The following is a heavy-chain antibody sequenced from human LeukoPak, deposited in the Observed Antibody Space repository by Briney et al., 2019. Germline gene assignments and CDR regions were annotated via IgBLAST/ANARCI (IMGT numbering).Heavy chain of an antibody. Sequence: GGSLRLSCAASGFTFRNYWMGWVRQAPGEGLEWVANTKPDGSAEYYADSVRGRFTTSRDNANNFLYLQMNRLRAEDTAVYYCAREGGLNTNFDYWGQGTLVTVSS. V-gene: IGHV3-7*01. CDR2: TKPDGSAE. CDR1: GFTFRNYW. CDR3: AREGGLNTNFDY. J-gene: IGHJ4*02. D-gene: IGHD5-12*01.